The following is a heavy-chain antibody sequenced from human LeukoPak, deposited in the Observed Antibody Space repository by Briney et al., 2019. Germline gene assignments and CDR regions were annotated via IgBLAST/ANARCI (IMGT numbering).Heavy chain of an antibody. D-gene: IGHD7-27*01. Sequence: VASVKVSCKASGYTFTGYYMHWVRQAPGQGLEWMGWINPNSGGTNYAQKFQGRVTMTRDTSISTAHMELSRLRSDDTAVYYCARGPHWDPHFDYWGQGTLVTVSS. CDR1: GYTFTGYY. CDR3: ARGPHWDPHFDY. V-gene: IGHV1-2*02. J-gene: IGHJ4*02. CDR2: INPNSGGT.